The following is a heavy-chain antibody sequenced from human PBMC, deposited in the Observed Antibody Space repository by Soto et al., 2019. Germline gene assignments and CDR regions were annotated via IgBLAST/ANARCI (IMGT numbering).Heavy chain of an antibody. Sequence: SETLSLTCTVSGCSISSGDYFWSWIRQPPGKGLEWIGNIYNSGSTYYNPSLKSRVTISTDTSKNQFSLALTSVSAADTAMYYCARWPTTEKVDSWGQGILVTVSS. V-gene: IGHV4-30-4*01. CDR2: IYNSGST. CDR3: ARWPTTEKVDS. J-gene: IGHJ4*02. CDR1: GCSISSGDYF.